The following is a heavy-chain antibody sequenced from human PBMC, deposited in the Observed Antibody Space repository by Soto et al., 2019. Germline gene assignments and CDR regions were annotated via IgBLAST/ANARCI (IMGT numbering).Heavy chain of an antibody. Sequence: QVQLVESGGGVVQPGRSLRLSCAASGFTFSSYAMHWVRQAPGKGLEWVAGISYEGSNKNYADSVKGRFTISRDNSKNTLDLAMNRLRAEDTAVYYCARGSVGGCSGSPPTDYWGQGTLVTVSS. CDR1: GFTFSSYA. CDR3: ARGSVGGCSGSPPTDY. J-gene: IGHJ4*02. D-gene: IGHD3-10*02. CDR2: ISYEGSNK. V-gene: IGHV3-30-3*01.